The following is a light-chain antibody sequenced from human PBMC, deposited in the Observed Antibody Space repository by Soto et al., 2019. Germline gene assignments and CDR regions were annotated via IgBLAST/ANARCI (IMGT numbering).Light chain of an antibody. V-gene: IGLV2-14*01. CDR2: DVS. J-gene: IGLJ2*01. Sequence: QSALTQPASVSGSPGQSITISCTGTSSDIGGYNYVSWYQQHPGKAPKLMIFDVSNRPSGVSNRFSGSKSGNTASLTISGLHAEAEADYYCSSYTTSSTSVFGGGTKVTV. CDR1: SSDIGGYNY. CDR3: SSYTTSSTSV.